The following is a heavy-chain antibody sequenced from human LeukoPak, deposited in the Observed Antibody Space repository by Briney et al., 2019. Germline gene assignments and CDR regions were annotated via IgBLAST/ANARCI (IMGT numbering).Heavy chain of an antibody. J-gene: IGHJ4*02. CDR1: GFTFSSYS. V-gene: IGHV3-21*01. Sequence: GGSLRLSCAASGFTFSSYSMNWVRQAPGKGLEWVSSISSSSSYIYYADSVKGRFTISRDNAKNSLYLQMNSLRAEDTAVYYCARDQGYYYDSSLPDYWGQGTLVTVSS. CDR2: ISSSSSYI. D-gene: IGHD3-22*01. CDR3: ARDQGYYYDSSLPDY.